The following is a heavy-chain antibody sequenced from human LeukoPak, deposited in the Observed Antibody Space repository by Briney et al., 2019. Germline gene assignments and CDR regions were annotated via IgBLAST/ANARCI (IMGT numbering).Heavy chain of an antibody. J-gene: IGHJ5*02. CDR3: ARKKRITIFGMVITPFDP. D-gene: IGHD3-3*01. Sequence: SETLSLTCAVYGGSSSGYYWSWIRQPPGKGLEWIGSIFYSGSTYYNPSLKSRVTISVDTSKNHFSLRLSSVTAADTAVYYCARKKRITIFGMVITPFDPWGQGALVTVSS. V-gene: IGHV4-34*12. CDR2: IFYSGST. CDR1: GGSSSGYY.